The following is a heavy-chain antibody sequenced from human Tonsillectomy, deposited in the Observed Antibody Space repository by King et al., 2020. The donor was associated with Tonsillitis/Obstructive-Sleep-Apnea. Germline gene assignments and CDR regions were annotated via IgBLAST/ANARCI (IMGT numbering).Heavy chain of an antibody. CDR2: IYYSGST. V-gene: IGHV4-31*03. Sequence: QLQESGPGLVKPSQTLSLTCTVSGGSISSGGYYWSWIRQHPGKGLEWIGYIYYSGSTYYNPSLKCRVTISVDTSKNQFSLKLSSVTAADTAVYYCARDRCSGGSCYPDYWGQGTLVTVSS. D-gene: IGHD2-15*01. CDR1: GGSISSGGYY. J-gene: IGHJ4*02. CDR3: ARDRCSGGSCYPDY.